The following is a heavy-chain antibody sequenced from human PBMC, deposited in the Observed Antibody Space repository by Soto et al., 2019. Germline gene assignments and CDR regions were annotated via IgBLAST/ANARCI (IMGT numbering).Heavy chain of an antibody. Sequence: SETLSLTCTVSGGSISGYYWSWIRQPPGKGLEWIGYIYYSGSTNYNPSLKSRVTMSVDTPKNQFSLKLSSVTAADTAVYYCARRGYGPGFPYYYGMDVWGQGTTDTV. D-gene: IGHD3-10*01. CDR2: IYYSGST. J-gene: IGHJ6*02. CDR3: ARRGYGPGFPYYYGMDV. V-gene: IGHV4-59*01. CDR1: GGSISGYY.